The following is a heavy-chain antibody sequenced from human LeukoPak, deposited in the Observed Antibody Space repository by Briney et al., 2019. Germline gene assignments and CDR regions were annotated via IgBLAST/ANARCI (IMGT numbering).Heavy chain of an antibody. CDR2: INTNTGNP. CDR3: ARSGYCSSTSCYHPEFDY. D-gene: IGHD2-2*01. Sequence: GASVKVSCKASGYTFTIYAMNWVRQAPGQGLEWMGWINTNTGNPTYAQGFTGRFVFSLDTSVSTAYLQISSLKAEDTAVYYCARSGYCSSTSCYHPEFDYWGQGTLVTVSS. V-gene: IGHV7-4-1*02. CDR1: GYTFTIYA. J-gene: IGHJ4*02.